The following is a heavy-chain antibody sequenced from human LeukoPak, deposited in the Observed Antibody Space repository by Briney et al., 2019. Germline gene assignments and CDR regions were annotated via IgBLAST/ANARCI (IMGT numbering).Heavy chain of an antibody. V-gene: IGHV4-59*12. CDR2: IYYSGST. Sequence: KPSETLSLTCTVSGGSISSYYWSWIRQPPGKGLEWIGYIYYSGSTNYNPSLKSRVTISVDTSKNQFSLKLSSVTAADTAVYYCARTLSSGWSGFDYWGQGTLVTVSS. D-gene: IGHD6-19*01. CDR3: ARTLSSGWSGFDY. CDR1: GGSISSYY. J-gene: IGHJ4*02.